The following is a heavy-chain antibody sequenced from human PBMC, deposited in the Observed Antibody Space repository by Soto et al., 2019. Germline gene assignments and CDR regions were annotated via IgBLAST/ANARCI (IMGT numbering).Heavy chain of an antibody. Sequence: QVQLQESGPGLVKPSQTLSLTCTGSGDSISVGYYWSWIRRHPGKGLEWLGYVSPLGTTYYNPSLTRGASISTGASKLPLSLEVRSVRAAERAVYNCARDRGSYGMDVWGPGTTVSVSS. CDR3: ARDRGSYGMDV. CDR1: GDSISVGYY. CDR2: VSPLGTT. J-gene: IGHJ6*02. V-gene: IGHV4-31*03.